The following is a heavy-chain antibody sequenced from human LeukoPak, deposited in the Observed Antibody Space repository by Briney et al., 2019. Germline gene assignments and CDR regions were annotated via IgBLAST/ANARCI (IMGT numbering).Heavy chain of an antibody. Sequence: PGGSLRLSCAASGFTVSSNEMSWVRQAPGKGLEWVSSISGGSTYYADSVKGRFTISRDNSKNTLYLQMNSLRAEDTAVYYCARDLSHTDYDSSPRLDYWGQGTLVTVSS. J-gene: IGHJ4*02. CDR1: GFTVSSNE. CDR3: ARDLSHTDYDSSPRLDY. CDR2: ISGGST. V-gene: IGHV3-38-3*01. D-gene: IGHD3-22*01.